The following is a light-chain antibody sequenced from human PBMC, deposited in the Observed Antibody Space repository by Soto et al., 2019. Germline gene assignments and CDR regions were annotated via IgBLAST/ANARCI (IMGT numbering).Light chain of an antibody. V-gene: IGKV1-39*01. Sequence: DIQMTQSPSSLSASVGDSVTITCRASQSISNYLNWYQQKPGKAPKLLVYAASSLQSGVPSRFSGSGSGTDVTLNISSLQPADFATYYCQQSYSTPFTFGTGTKVDIK. CDR3: QQSYSTPFT. CDR1: QSISNY. CDR2: AAS. J-gene: IGKJ3*01.